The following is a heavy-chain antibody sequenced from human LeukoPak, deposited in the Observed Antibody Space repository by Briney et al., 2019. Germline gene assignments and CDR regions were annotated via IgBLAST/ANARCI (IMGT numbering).Heavy chain of an antibody. CDR2: INGSGGCT. Sequence: GGSLRLSCAASGFTFSSYAMSWVRQAPGKGLEWVSAINGSGGCTYYADSVKGRFTISRDNSKNTLYLQMNSLRAEDTAVYYCAKGVVPAASTYYYYYYGMDVWGKGTTVTVSS. D-gene: IGHD2-2*01. CDR1: GFTFSSYA. CDR3: AKGVVPAASTYYYYYYGMDV. V-gene: IGHV3-23*01. J-gene: IGHJ6*04.